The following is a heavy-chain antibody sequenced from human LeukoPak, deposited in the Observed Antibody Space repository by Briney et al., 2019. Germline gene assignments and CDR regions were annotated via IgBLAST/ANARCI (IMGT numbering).Heavy chain of an antibody. CDR3: ARDSGFDWLFMGDAFDI. V-gene: IGHV1-69*05. Sequence: SVKVSCKASGGTFSSYAISWVRQAPGQGLEWMGGIIPIFGTANYAQKFQGRVTMTTDTSTSTAYMELRSLRSDDTAVYYCARDSGFDWLFMGDAFDIWGQGTMVTVSS. D-gene: IGHD3-9*01. CDR1: GGTFSSYA. J-gene: IGHJ3*02. CDR2: IIPIFGTA.